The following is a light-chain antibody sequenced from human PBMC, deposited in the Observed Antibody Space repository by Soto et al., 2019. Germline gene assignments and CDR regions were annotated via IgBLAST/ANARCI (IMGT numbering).Light chain of an antibody. CDR2: DVS. J-gene: IGLJ2*01. Sequence: QSVLTQPASVSGSPGQSITISCTGTSSDVGGYNYVSWYQQHPGKAPKLMIYDVSNRPSGVSNRFSGSKSGNTASLTISGLQAEDEDDYYCSSYTSSSPPHVVFGGGTKVTVL. CDR1: SSDVGGYNY. CDR3: SSYTSSSPPHVV. V-gene: IGLV2-14*01.